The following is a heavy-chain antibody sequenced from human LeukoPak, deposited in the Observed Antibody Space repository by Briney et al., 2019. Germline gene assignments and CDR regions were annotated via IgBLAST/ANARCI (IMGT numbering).Heavy chain of an antibody. Sequence: GASVKVSCKASGGTFSSYAISWVRQAPGQGLEWMGGIIPIFGTTNYAQKFQGRVMITADESTSTAYMELSSLRSDDTAVYYCARDSRHYYDTSGYHHYFDYWGQGTLVTVSS. CDR1: GGTFSSYA. CDR2: IIPIFGTT. CDR3: ARDSRHYYDTSGYHHYFDY. V-gene: IGHV1-69*01. D-gene: IGHD3-22*01. J-gene: IGHJ4*02.